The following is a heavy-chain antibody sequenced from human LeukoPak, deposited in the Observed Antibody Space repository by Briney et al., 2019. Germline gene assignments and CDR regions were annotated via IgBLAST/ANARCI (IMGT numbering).Heavy chain of an antibody. Sequence: GGSLRLSCAASGFTISSYSMNWVRQAPGKGLEWVSPISSSSSYIYYADSVKGRFTISRDNGKNSVYLQMDSLRAEDSAIYYCARGYRDTAMFLDYWGQGILVTVSS. CDR2: ISSSSSYI. CDR3: ARGYRDTAMFLDY. V-gene: IGHV3-21*01. J-gene: IGHJ4*02. CDR1: GFTISSYS. D-gene: IGHD5-18*01.